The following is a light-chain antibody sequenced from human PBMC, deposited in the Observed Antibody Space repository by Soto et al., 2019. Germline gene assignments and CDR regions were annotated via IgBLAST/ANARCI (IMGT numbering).Light chain of an antibody. CDR1: QSVRSN. J-gene: IGKJ2*01. CDR3: HQYNNWPPDT. Sequence: EIVMTQSPATLSVSPGERATLSCRASQSVRSNLAWYQQKPGQAPRLLIYGASTSATGIPARFSGSGSGTEFTLTISSLQSEDCAVYYCHQYNNWPPDTFGQGTKLAIK. V-gene: IGKV3-15*01. CDR2: GAS.